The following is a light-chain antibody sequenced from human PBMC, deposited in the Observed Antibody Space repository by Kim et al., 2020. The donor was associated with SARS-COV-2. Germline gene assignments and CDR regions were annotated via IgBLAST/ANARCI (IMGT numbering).Light chain of an antibody. CDR2: GAS. Sequence: LAPGDRPALSCRASQSVSINHLAWYQQKPGQAPRLLIYGASNRATGIPDRFSGSGSGTDFTLTIRRLEPEDFVVYYCQQYGTSPIFGGGTKVDIK. CDR1: QSVSINH. CDR3: QQYGTSPI. J-gene: IGKJ4*01. V-gene: IGKV3-20*01.